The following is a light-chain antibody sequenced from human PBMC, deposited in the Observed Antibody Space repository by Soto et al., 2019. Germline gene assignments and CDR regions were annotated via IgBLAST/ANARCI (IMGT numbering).Light chain of an antibody. Sequence: EIVLTQSPATLSLSPGERATLSCTASQSVSSYLAWYQQKLGQAPRLLIYDASNRATGIPARFSGSGSGTDFTLTISSLEPEDFAVYYCQQRSNWPITFGQGTRLEIK. CDR2: DAS. V-gene: IGKV3-11*01. CDR1: QSVSSY. CDR3: QQRSNWPIT. J-gene: IGKJ5*01.